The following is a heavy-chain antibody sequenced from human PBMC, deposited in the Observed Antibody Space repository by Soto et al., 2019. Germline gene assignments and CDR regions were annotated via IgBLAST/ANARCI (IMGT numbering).Heavy chain of an antibody. CDR3: ARRPGAYYECWSGYYTYFDY. CDR1: GGSISGSNYY. D-gene: IGHD3-3*01. V-gene: IGHV4-39*01. CDR2: IYYSGST. J-gene: IGHJ4*02. Sequence: QLQLQESGPGLVKPSETLSLTCTVSGGSISGSNYYWGWIRQPPENGREWIGSIYYSGSTYYNPSLKSRITISVDTSKNQFSLKLSSVTAADTAVYYCARRPGAYYECWSGYYTYFDYWGQGTLVTVSS.